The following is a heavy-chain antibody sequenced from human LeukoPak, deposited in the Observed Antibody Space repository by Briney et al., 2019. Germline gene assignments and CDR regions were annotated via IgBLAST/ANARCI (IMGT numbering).Heavy chain of an antibody. CDR3: ARKEVRSYNWFDP. V-gene: IGHV4-59*01. D-gene: IGHD3-22*01. CDR1: GGSFSSYY. J-gene: IGHJ5*02. CDR2: IYYSGST. Sequence: SETLSLTCTVSGGSFSSYYWSWIRQPPGKGLEWIGYIYYSGSTNYNPSLKSRVTISVDTSKNQFSLKLSSVTAADTAVYYCARKEVRSYNWFDPWGQGTLVTVSS.